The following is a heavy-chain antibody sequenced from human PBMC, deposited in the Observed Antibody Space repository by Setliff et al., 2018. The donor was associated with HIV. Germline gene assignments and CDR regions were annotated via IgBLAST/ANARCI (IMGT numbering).Heavy chain of an antibody. Sequence: GESLKISCKGSGYSFTTYWIGWVRQMPGKGLEWMGIIYPYDSDTRFSPSFQGQVIISADKSISTAYVQWSGLKASDTAMYYCARRPYYDSWSGHQAFDIWGQGTMVTVSS. J-gene: IGHJ3*02. V-gene: IGHV5-51*06. CDR3: ARRPYYDSWSGHQAFDI. CDR1: GYSFTTYW. D-gene: IGHD3-3*01. CDR2: IYPYDSDT.